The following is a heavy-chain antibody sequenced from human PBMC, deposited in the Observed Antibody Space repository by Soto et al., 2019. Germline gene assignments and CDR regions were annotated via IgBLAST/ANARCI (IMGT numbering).Heavy chain of an antibody. D-gene: IGHD6-6*01. CDR2: IYPGDSDT. Sequence: GESLKISCKGSGYSFTSYWIGWVRQMPGKGLGWMGIIYPGDSDTRYSPSFQGQVTISADKSISTAYLQWSSLKASDTAMYYCARSIAARSTYYYYYGMDVWGQGTTVTVSS. CDR1: GYSFTSYW. CDR3: ARSIAARSTYYYYYGMDV. V-gene: IGHV5-51*01. J-gene: IGHJ6*02.